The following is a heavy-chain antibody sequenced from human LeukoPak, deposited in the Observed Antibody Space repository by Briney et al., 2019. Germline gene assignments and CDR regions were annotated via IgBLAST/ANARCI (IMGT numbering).Heavy chain of an antibody. CDR2: INHSGST. CDR3: AREASGWYYMDV. CDR1: GGSFSGYY. D-gene: IGHD6-19*01. Sequence: KPSETLSLTCAVYGGSFSGYYWSWIRQPPGKGLEWIGEINHSGSTNYNPSLKSRVTISIDASKNQFSLKLSSVTAADTAVYYCAREASGWYYMDVWGKGTTVTVSS. V-gene: IGHV4-34*01. J-gene: IGHJ6*03.